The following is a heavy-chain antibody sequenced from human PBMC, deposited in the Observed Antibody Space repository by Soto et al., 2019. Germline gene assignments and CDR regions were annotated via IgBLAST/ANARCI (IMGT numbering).Heavy chain of an antibody. CDR1: GDSVSSNTAA. D-gene: IGHD2-21*01. CDR2: TYYRSKWNN. CDR3: ASVGMWWAGAFDI. Sequence: SQTLSLTCAISGDSVSSNTAAWNWIRQSPSRGLEWLGRTYYRSKWNNDYAPSVQSRILINPDTSKNQFSLQLNSVTPEDTAVYYCASVGMWWAGAFDIWGQGTMVTVSS. J-gene: IGHJ3*02. V-gene: IGHV6-1*01.